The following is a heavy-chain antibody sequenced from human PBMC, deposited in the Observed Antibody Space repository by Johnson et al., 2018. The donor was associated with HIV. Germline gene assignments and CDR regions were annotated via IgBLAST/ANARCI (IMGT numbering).Heavy chain of an antibody. V-gene: IGHV3-33*01. CDR2: IWYDGSNR. CDR3: AREGVYSGSYSGAFDI. J-gene: IGHJ3*02. CDR1: GFTFSSYG. D-gene: IGHD1-26*01. Sequence: QVQLVESGGGVVQPGRCLRVSCAASGFTFSSYGMHCVRQAPGKGLEWVAVIWYDGSNRYYADSVKGRFTISRDNSKNTLYLQMNRLRAEDTAMYYCAREGVYSGSYSGAFDIWGRGTMVTVSS.